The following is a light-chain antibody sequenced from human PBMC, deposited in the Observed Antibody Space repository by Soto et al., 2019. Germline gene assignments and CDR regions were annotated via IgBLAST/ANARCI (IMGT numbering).Light chain of an antibody. CDR3: QQYESLPLT. CDR1: QDISDS. J-gene: IGKJ5*01. Sequence: DIQMTQSPSSLSASVGDRVTITCQASQDISDSLNWYQQKPGKAPKLVIYTASNLEAGVPSRFSGSGSGTGFTFTISSLQPEDFATYYCQQYESLPLTFGQGTRLEIK. V-gene: IGKV1-33*01. CDR2: TAS.